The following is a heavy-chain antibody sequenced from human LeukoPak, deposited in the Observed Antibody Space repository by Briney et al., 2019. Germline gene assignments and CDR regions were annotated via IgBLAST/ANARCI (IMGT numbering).Heavy chain of an antibody. D-gene: IGHD6-13*01. CDR2: INHSGST. CDR1: GGSISSSSYY. Sequence: PSETLSLTCTVSGGSISSSSYYWSWIRQPPGKGLEWIGEINHSGSTNYNPSLKSRVTISVDTSKNQFSLKLSSVTAADTAVYYCARERRLTYSSSWYRFDPWGQGTLVTVSS. V-gene: IGHV4-39*07. CDR3: ARERRLTYSSSWYRFDP. J-gene: IGHJ5*02.